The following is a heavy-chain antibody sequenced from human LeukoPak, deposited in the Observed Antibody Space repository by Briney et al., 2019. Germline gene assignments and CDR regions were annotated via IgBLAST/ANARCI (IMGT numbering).Heavy chain of an antibody. CDR1: GFTFNSYS. CDR3: ATSRGYDFDY. V-gene: IGHV3-48*02. Sequence: GGSLRLSCAASGFTFNSYSMTWVRHAPGKGLEWVAYISSRSSSIYYADSVRGRFTISRDNAKNSLYLEMNSLRDEDTAVYYCATSRGYDFDYWRQGTLVTVSS. CDR2: ISSRSSSI. J-gene: IGHJ4*02. D-gene: IGHD2-15*01.